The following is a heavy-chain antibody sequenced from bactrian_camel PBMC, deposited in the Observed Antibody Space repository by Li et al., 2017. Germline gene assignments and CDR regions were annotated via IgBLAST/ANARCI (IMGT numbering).Heavy chain of an antibody. CDR1: GYSDGNYC. Sequence: HVQLVESGGGSVQAGGSLRLSCAASGYSDGNYCMAWFRQAPGKEREEVARIDSHGRPTYADSVKGRFTISKDNAKNMLYLQMDSLKPDDSGMYYCAGEQRDGFREGSGCLPFAYWGQGTQVTVS. CDR2: IDSHGRP. J-gene: IGHJ4*01. D-gene: IGHD1*01. V-gene: IGHV3S55*01. CDR3: AGEQRDGFREGSGCLPFAY.